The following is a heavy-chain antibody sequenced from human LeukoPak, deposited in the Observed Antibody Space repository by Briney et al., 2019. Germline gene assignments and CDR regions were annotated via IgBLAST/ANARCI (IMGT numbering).Heavy chain of an antibody. CDR1: GYTFTSYD. D-gene: IGHD3-22*01. Sequence: ASVKVSCKASGYTFTSYDINWVRQATGQGLEWMGWINPNSGGTNYAQKFQGWVTMTRDTSISTAYMELSRLRSDDTAVYYCARDLREPSYYYDSSGSYGYWGQGTLVTVSS. V-gene: IGHV1-2*04. CDR2: INPNSGGT. CDR3: ARDLREPSYYYDSSGSYGY. J-gene: IGHJ4*02.